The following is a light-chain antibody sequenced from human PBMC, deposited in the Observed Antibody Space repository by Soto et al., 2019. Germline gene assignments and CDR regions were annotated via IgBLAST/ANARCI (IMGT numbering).Light chain of an antibody. CDR2: EVS. J-gene: IGLJ1*01. V-gene: IGLV2-18*01. CDR1: SSDVGYYNR. CDR3: SLYTSSTFYV. Sequence: QSVLTQPPSVSGSPGQSVTISCTGTSSDVGYYNRVSWYQQPPGTAPKLLIYEVSNRPSGVPDRFYGSKSGNTASLTISGLQAEDEADYYCSLYTSSTFYVFGTGNKVTVL.